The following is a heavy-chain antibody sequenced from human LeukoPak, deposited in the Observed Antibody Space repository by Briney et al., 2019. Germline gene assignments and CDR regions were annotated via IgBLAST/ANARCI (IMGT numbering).Heavy chain of an antibody. CDR2: INSDGSST. Sequence: GGSLRLSCAASGFIFSKFWMHWVRQAPGKGLVWVSRINSDGSSTSYADAVKGRFTISRDKAKNTVYLQMNSLTVGDTAVYYCAREGSQYYFESGGYYNWFDPWGQGTLVTVSS. V-gene: IGHV3-74*01. CDR1: GFIFSKFW. D-gene: IGHD3-22*01. CDR3: AREGSQYYFESGGYYNWFDP. J-gene: IGHJ5*02.